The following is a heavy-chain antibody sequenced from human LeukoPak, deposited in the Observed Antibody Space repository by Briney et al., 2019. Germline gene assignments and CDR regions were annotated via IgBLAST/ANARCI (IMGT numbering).Heavy chain of an antibody. CDR1: GFTFSSYG. D-gene: IGHD3-10*01. CDR2: IWYDGSNK. CDR3: ARDQPVRGVPDY. V-gene: IGHV3-33*01. J-gene: IGHJ4*02. Sequence: GRSPRLSCAASGFTFSSYGMHWVRQAPGKGLEWVAVIWYDGSNKYYADSVKGRFTISRDNSKNTPYLQMNSLRAEDTAVYYCARDQPVRGVPDYWGQGTLVTVSS.